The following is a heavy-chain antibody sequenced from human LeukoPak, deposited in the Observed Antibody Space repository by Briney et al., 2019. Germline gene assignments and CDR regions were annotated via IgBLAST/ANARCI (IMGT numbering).Heavy chain of an antibody. CDR1: GGSISSSSYY. Sequence: SETLSLTCTVSGGSISSSSYYWGWIRQPPGKGLEWIGYIYYSGSTNYNPSLKSRVTISVDTSKNQFSLKLSSVTAADTAVYYCARGSSSPDYWGQGTLVTVSS. D-gene: IGHD6-13*01. CDR3: ARGSSSPDY. V-gene: IGHV4-61*05. J-gene: IGHJ4*02. CDR2: IYYSGST.